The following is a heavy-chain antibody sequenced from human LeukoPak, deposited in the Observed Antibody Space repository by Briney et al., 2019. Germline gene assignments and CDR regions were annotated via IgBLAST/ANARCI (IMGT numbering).Heavy chain of an antibody. CDR1: GGSISSSSYY. Sequence: SETLSLTCTVSGGSISSSSYYWGWIRQPPGKGLEWIGSIYHSGSTYYNPSLKSRVTISVDTSKNQFSLKLSSVTAADTAVYYCARDYSSGWYSVYGYFDLWGRGTLVTVSP. V-gene: IGHV4-39*07. J-gene: IGHJ2*01. D-gene: IGHD6-19*01. CDR2: IYHSGST. CDR3: ARDYSSGWYSVYGYFDL.